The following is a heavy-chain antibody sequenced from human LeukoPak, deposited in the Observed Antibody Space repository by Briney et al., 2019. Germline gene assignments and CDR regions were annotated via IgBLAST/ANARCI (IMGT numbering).Heavy chain of an antibody. CDR1: GYTLTELS. CDR3: ARGLSADDAFDI. V-gene: IGHV1-24*01. CDR2: FDPEDGET. Sequence: VASVKVSCKVSGYTLTELSMHWVRQAPGKGLEWMGGFDPEDGETIYAQKFQGRVTMTEDTSTDTAYMELSSLRSEDTAVYYCARGLSADDAFDIWGQGTMVTVSS. D-gene: IGHD3-16*01. J-gene: IGHJ3*02.